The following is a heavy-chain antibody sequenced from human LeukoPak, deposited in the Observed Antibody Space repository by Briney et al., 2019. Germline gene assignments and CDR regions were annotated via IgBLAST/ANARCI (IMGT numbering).Heavy chain of an antibody. J-gene: IGHJ4*02. Sequence: SETLSLTCTVSGASISYSGFFWGWIRQPPGKGLEWIGSIYYFGTTYYNPSLKTRVAMSVDMSKNQFSLKLTSVTAADTAVYYCAREFYGSSSITLDYWGQGALVTVSS. D-gene: IGHD6-6*01. V-gene: IGHV4-39*07. CDR3: AREFYGSSSITLDY. CDR2: IYYFGTT. CDR1: GASISYSGFF.